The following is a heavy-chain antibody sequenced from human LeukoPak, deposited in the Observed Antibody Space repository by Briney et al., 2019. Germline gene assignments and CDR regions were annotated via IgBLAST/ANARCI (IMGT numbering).Heavy chain of an antibody. CDR1: GYTFTGYY. D-gene: IGHD4-23*01. Sequence: GASVKVSCKASGYTFTGYYMHWVRQAPGQGLEWMGRINPNSGGTNYAQKFQGRVTMTRDTSISTAYMELSRLRCDDTAVYDCAINQAGLGGNSGGFDYWGQGTLVTVSS. CDR2: INPNSGGT. J-gene: IGHJ4*02. V-gene: IGHV1-2*06. CDR3: AINQAGLGGNSGGFDY.